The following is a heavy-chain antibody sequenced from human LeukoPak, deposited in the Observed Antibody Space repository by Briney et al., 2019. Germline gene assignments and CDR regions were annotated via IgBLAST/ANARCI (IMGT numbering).Heavy chain of an antibody. CDR3: ARGRGSGWNRGWFDP. J-gene: IGHJ5*02. D-gene: IGHD6-19*01. Sequence: PSETLSLTCAVYGGSFSGYYWSWIRQPPGKGLEWIGEINHSGSTNYNPPLKSRVTISVDTSKNQFSLKLSSVTAADTAVYYCARGRGSGWNRGWFDPWGQGTLVTVSS. CDR2: INHSGST. V-gene: IGHV4-34*01. CDR1: GGSFSGYY.